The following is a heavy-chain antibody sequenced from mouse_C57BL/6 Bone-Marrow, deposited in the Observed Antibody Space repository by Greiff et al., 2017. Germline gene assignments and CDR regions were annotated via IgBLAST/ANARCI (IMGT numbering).Heavy chain of an antibody. CDR1: GYTFTSYW. CDR3: ERRDWDGDY. Sequence: VQLQQPGAELVMPGASVKLSCKASGYTFTSYWMHWVKQRPGQGLEWIGEIDPSDSYTNYNQKFKGKSTLTVDKSSSTAYMQLSSLTSEDAAVYYCERRDWDGDYWGQGTTVTVSS. J-gene: IGHJ2*01. D-gene: IGHD4-1*01. V-gene: IGHV1-69*01. CDR2: IDPSDSYT.